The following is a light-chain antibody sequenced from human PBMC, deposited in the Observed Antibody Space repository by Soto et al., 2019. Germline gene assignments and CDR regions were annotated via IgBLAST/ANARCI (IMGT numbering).Light chain of an antibody. CDR3: QVWDGPTLYV. V-gene: IGLV3-9*01. CDR2: RDS. CDR1: KIGTKN. J-gene: IGLJ1*01. Sequence: SYELTQPLSVSVALGQTARITCGGNKIGTKNVHWYQQKPGQAPVLVIYRDSNRPSGIPERFSGSNSGKTAALTISGAQAGDEADYFCQVWDGPTLYVFGAGTKVTVL.